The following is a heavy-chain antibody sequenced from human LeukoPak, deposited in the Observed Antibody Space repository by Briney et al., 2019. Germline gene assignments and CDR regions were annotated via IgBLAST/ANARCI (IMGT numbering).Heavy chain of an antibody. CDR2: INHSGST. D-gene: IGHD3-9*01. J-gene: IGHJ4*02. Sequence: SETLSLTCAVYGGSFSGYYWSWIRQPPGKGLEWIGEINHSGSTNYNPSLKSRATISVDTSKNQFSLKLSSVTAADTAVYYCARWVLTGYYVDYWGQGTLVTVSS. V-gene: IGHV4-34*01. CDR3: ARWVLTGYYVDY. CDR1: GGSFSGYY.